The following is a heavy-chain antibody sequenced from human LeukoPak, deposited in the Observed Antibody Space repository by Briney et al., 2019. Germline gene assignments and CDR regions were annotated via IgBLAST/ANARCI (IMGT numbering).Heavy chain of an antibody. CDR1: GFPFSSYS. Sequence: SLSLSCAASGFPFSSYSMNWVRQAPGKGLEWVSSISSSSSYIYYADSVKGRFTISRDNAKNSLYLQMNSLRAEDTAVYYCARDLGPAMVRGVIVYWGQGTLVTVSS. CDR2: ISSSSSYI. D-gene: IGHD3-10*01. V-gene: IGHV3-21*01. CDR3: ARDLGPAMVRGVIVY. J-gene: IGHJ4*02.